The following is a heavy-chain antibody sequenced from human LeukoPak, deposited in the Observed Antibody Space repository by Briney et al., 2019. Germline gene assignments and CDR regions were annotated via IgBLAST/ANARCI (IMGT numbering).Heavy chain of an antibody. V-gene: IGHV3-74*01. J-gene: IGHJ4*02. CDR3: ARGEYLADYGDYFDY. D-gene: IGHD4-17*01. Sequence: GGSLRLSCAASGFTFSDTWMHWVRQAPGEGLVWVSRIRSDGSDTRYAESVKGRFTISRDNAKNTLYLQMNSLRAEDTAVYYCARGEYLADYGDYFDYWGQGTQVTVSS. CDR1: GFTFSDTW. CDR2: IRSDGSDT.